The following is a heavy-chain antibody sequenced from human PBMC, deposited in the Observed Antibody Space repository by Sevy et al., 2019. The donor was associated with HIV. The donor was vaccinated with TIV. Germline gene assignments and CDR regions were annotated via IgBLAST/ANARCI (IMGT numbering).Heavy chain of an antibody. D-gene: IGHD6-25*01. CDR1: GYTFTSYA. J-gene: IGHJ3*02. V-gene: IGHV1-3*01. CDR2: INAGNGNT. Sequence: ASVKVSCKASGYTFTSYAMHWVRQAPGQRLEWMGWINAGNGNTKYSQKFQGRVTITRDTSASTAYMELSSLRSEDTAMYYCARASTARAFDIWGQGTMVTVSS. CDR3: ARASTARAFDI.